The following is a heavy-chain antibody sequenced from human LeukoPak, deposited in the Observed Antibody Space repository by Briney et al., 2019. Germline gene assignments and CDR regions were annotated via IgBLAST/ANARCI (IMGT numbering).Heavy chain of an antibody. Sequence: ASVKVSCKASGYTFTSYDINWLRQASGQGLEWMGWMNPNSGNTGYAQKFQGRFTMTWDTSITTAYMELSSHRSEDTAVYYCARGLVDYFDYWGQGTLVTVSS. CDR2: MNPNSGNT. CDR3: ARGLVDYFDY. V-gene: IGHV1-8*01. J-gene: IGHJ4*02. CDR1: GYTFTSYD. D-gene: IGHD6-13*01.